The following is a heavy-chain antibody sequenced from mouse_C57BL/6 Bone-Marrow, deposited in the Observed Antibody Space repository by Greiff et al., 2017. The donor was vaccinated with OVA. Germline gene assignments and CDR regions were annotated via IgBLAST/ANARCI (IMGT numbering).Heavy chain of an antibody. V-gene: IGHV1-64*01. CDR1: GYTFTSYW. D-gene: IGHD2-4*01. CDR2: IHPNSGST. Sequence: VQLQQPGAELVKPGASVKLSCKASGYTFTSYWMHWVKQRTGQGLEWIGMIHPNSGSTNYNEKFKSKATLTVDKSSSTAYMQLSSLTSEDSAVYYCARGRLRRGIYYAMDYWGQGTSVTVAS. CDR3: ARGRLRRGIYYAMDY. J-gene: IGHJ4*01.